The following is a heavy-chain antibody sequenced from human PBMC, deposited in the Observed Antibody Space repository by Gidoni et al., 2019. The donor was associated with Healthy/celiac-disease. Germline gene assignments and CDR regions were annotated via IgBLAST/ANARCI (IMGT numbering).Heavy chain of an antibody. CDR1: GFTFDDYA. D-gene: IGHD6-13*01. J-gene: IGHJ1*01. V-gene: IGHV3-9*01. CDR2: ISWNSGSI. CDR3: AKDILRYSSSWYIFQH. Sequence: EVQLVESGGGLVQPGRSLRLSCAASGFTFDDYAMHWVRQAPGKGLEWVSGISWNSGSIGYADSVKGRFTISRDNAKNSLYLQMNSLRAEDTALYYCAKDILRYSSSWYIFQHWGQGTLVTVSS.